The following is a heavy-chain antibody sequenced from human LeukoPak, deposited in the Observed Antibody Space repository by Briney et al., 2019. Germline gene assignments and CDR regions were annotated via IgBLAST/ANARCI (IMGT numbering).Heavy chain of an antibody. V-gene: IGHV3-23*01. CDR2: ISGSGVST. CDR3: AKGTPFRNFDD. CDR1: GFTFSSYA. D-gene: IGHD1-14*01. Sequence: GGSLRLSCTASGFTFSSYAMSWVRQAPGKGLDWVSAISGSGVSTYYPDSVKGRFTISRDNSKNTLYLQMNSLRAEDTAVYYCAKGTPFRNFDDWGQGTLVTVSS. J-gene: IGHJ4*02.